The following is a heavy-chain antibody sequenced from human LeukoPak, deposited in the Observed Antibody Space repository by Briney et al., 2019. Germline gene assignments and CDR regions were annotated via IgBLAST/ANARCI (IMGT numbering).Heavy chain of an antibody. V-gene: IGHV1-18*01. Sequence: ASVKVSCKASGYTFTNYGISWVRQAPGQGLEWMGNINPYNGNTNYAQNLQGRVTMTTDTSTNTAYMELRSLRSDDTAVYHCARDQHDHVWGSYRPYFDYWGQGTLVTVSS. J-gene: IGHJ4*02. CDR2: INPYNGNT. D-gene: IGHD3-16*02. CDR1: GYTFTNYG. CDR3: ARDQHDHVWGSYRPYFDY.